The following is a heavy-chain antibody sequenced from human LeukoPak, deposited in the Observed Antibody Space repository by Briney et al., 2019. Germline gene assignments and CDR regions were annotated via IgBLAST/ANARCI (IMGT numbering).Heavy chain of an antibody. J-gene: IGHJ4*02. D-gene: IGHD5-12*01. Sequence: GGSLRLSCAASGFTFSSYSMNWVRQAPGKGLDWVSSISSSSSYIYYADSVKGRFTISRDNAKNSLYLQMNSLRAEDTDVYYCARDREGGWLTFDYWGQGTLVTVSS. CDR1: GFTFSSYS. CDR2: ISSSSSYI. V-gene: IGHV3-21*01. CDR3: ARDREGGWLTFDY.